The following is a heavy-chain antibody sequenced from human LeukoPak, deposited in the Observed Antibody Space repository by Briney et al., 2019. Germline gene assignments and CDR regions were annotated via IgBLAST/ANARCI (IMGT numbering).Heavy chain of an antibody. CDR2: ISSSSSYI. CDR1: GFTFSSYS. Sequence: GGSLRLSCAASGFTFSSYSMNWVRQAPGEGREWVSSISSSSSYIYYADSVKGRVTTSRDNAKNSLYLQMNSLRAEDTAVYYCAREVLGWIAAVGKDAFDIWGQGTMVTVSS. CDR3: AREVLGWIAAVGKDAFDI. J-gene: IGHJ3*02. D-gene: IGHD6-13*01. V-gene: IGHV3-21*01.